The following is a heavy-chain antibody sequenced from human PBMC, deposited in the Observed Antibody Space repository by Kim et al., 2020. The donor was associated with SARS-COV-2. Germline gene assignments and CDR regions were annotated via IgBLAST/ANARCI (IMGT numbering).Heavy chain of an antibody. V-gene: IGHV3-30*04. J-gene: IGHJ5*02. CDR3: ARVLWLGGSGNWLDP. CDR1: GFTFSSYA. D-gene: IGHD3-10*01. Sequence: GGSLRLSCAASGFTFSSYAMHWVRQAPGKGLEWVAVISDDGGNKYYADSLKGRFTISRDNSKNTLYLQMNSLRAEDTAVYYCARVLWLGGSGNWLDPWGQGSLVSVSP. CDR2: ISDDGGNK.